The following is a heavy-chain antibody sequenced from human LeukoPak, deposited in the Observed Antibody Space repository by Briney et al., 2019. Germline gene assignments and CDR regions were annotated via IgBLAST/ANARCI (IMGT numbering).Heavy chain of an antibody. CDR1: GFTFSSYA. CDR3: TKVATMVFDY. Sequence: GGSLRLSCAASGFTFSSYAMSWVPQAPGKGLEWVSAISGSGGSTYYADSVKGRFTISRDNSKNTLYLQMNSLRADDRAVYYSTKVATMVFDYWGQGTLVTVSS. J-gene: IGHJ4*02. V-gene: IGHV3-23*01. D-gene: IGHD3-10*01. CDR2: ISGSGGST.